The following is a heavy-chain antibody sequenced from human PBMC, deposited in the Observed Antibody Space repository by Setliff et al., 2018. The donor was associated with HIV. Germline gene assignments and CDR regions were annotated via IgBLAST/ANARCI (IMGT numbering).Heavy chain of an antibody. CDR2: IYYSGST. D-gene: IGHD4-17*01. V-gene: IGHV4-39*07. CDR1: GGSISSSSYY. Sequence: ASETLSLTCTVSGGSISSSSYYWGWIRQPPGKGLEWIGSIYYSGSTYYNPSLKSRVTISVDTSKNQFSLKLSSVTAADTAVYYCARDVSAYGDYGDYWGQGTLVTVSS. CDR3: ARDVSAYGDYGDY. J-gene: IGHJ4*02.